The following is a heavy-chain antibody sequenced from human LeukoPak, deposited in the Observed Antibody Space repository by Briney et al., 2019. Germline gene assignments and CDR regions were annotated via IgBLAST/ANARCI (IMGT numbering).Heavy chain of an antibody. CDR3: ARDLEAAAGIFYYGMDV. V-gene: IGHV6-1*01. J-gene: IGHJ6*02. D-gene: IGHD6-13*01. Sequence: SQTLSLTCAISGDSVSSNSAAWNWIRQSPSRGLEWLGRTYYRSKWHNDYAVSVKSRITINPDTSKNQFSLQLNSVTPEDTAVYYCARDLEAAAGIFYYGMDVWGQGTTVTVSS. CDR1: GDSVSSNSAA. CDR2: TYYRSKWHN.